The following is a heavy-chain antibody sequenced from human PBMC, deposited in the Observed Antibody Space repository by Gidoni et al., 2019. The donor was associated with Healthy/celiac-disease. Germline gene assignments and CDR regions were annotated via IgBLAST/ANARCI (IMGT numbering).Heavy chain of an antibody. J-gene: IGHJ6*03. CDR2: IIPIFGTA. CDR3: ARSIPPVIATPYYYYYYMDV. V-gene: IGHV1-69*01. D-gene: IGHD2-21*01. CDR1: GRTFSSYA. Sequence: VQLVQSGAEVTKPGSSVKVSCKASGRTFSSYAISCVRQAPGQGLEWMGGIIPIFGTANYAQKFQGRVTITADESTSTAYMELSSLRSEDTAVYYCARSIPPVIATPYYYYYYMDVWGKGTTVTVSS.